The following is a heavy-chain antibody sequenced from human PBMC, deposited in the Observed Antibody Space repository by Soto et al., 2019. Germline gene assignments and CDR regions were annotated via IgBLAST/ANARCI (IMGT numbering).Heavy chain of an antibody. CDR1: GYTFTDYW. CDR3: ARHISNLRYSYYARDV. V-gene: IGHV5-51*01. Sequence: GESLKISCKGSGYTFTDYWIGWVRQLPGKGLEWMWIIYPGDSDTRYSPSFQGHVTITVDKSTSTAYLQWNTLKASDTAMYYCARHISNLRYSYYARDVWGEGTKVTVSS. CDR2: IYPGDSDT. J-gene: IGHJ6*04. D-gene: IGHD3-3*01.